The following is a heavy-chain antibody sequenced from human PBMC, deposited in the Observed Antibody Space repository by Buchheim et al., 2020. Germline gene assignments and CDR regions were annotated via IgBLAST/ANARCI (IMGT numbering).Heavy chain of an antibody. J-gene: IGHJ4*02. CDR1: GFTFSSYG. D-gene: IGHD4-17*01. Sequence: QVQLVESGGGVVQPGRSLRLSCAASGFTFSSYGMHWVRQAPGKGLEWVAVISYDGSNKYYADSVKGRFTISRDNSKNTLYLQMNSLRAEDTAVYYCAKVRDDYGFVSPLDYWGQGTL. CDR3: AKVRDDYGFVSPLDY. CDR2: ISYDGSNK. V-gene: IGHV3-30*18.